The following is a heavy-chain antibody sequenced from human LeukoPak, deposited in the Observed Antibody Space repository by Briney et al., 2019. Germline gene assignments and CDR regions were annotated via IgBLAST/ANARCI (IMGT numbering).Heavy chain of an antibody. CDR2: IKQDGSEK. Sequence: GGSLRLSCAASGFTYSSYWMSWVRQAPGKGLEWVANIKQDGSEKYYVDSVRGRFTISRDNAKNSLYLQMNSLRAEDTAVYYCAKDLLGSVDYWGQGTLVTVSS. J-gene: IGHJ4*02. CDR1: GFTYSSYW. V-gene: IGHV3-7*01. D-gene: IGHD3-16*01. CDR3: AKDLLGSVDY.